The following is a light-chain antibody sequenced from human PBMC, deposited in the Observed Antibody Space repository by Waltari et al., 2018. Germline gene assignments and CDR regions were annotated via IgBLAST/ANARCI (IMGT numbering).Light chain of an antibody. V-gene: IGLV2-8*01. CDR3: CSDAGKEYV. CDR2: DVT. J-gene: IGLJ1*01. CDR1: GSDIGAYNY. Sequence: QSALTQPPSASGSPGQSVTISCTGTGSDIGAYNYVSWYQLHPGKAPKLMIYDVTKRPSGVPDRFSGSKSGNTASLTVSGLQTEDEAEYYCCSDAGKEYVFGSGTKVTVL.